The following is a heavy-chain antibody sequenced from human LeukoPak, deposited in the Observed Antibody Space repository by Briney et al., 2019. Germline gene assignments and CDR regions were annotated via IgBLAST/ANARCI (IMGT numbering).Heavy chain of an antibody. CDR3: ARDARQRSDY. V-gene: IGHV3-7*01. CDR2: ITQDGSAK. J-gene: IGHJ4*02. CDR1: GFTFSNFF. D-gene: IGHD6-25*01. Sequence: GGSLRLSCAASGFTFSNFFMSWVRQAPGEGLEWVASITQDGSAKYYEDSVKGRFTISRDNADNSLYLQMNSLRAEDTALYYCARDARQRSDYWGLGTLVTVSS.